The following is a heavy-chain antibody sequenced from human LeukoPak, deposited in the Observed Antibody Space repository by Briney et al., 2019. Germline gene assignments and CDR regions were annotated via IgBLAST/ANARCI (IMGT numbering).Heavy chain of an antibody. CDR3: ARLDGYSGYDWGGYFDY. V-gene: IGHV5-51*01. CDR2: IYPGDSDT. D-gene: IGHD5-12*01. J-gene: IGHJ4*02. Sequence: GESLKISCKGSGYSFTSYWIGWVRQMPGKGLEWMGIIYPGDSDTRYSPSFQGQVTISADKSISTAYLQWSSLKASDTAMYYCARLDGYSGYDWGGYFDYWGQGTLVTVSS. CDR1: GYSFTSYW.